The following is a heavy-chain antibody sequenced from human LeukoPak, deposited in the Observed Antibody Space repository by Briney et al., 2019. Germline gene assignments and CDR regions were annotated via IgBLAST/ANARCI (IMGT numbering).Heavy chain of an antibody. J-gene: IGHJ5*02. D-gene: IGHD2/OR15-2a*01. Sequence: SETLSLTCAVYGGSFSGYYWSWIRQPPGKGLEWIGEINHSGSTNYNPSLKSRVTISVDTSKNQFSLKLSSVTAADTAVNYCARGIVVLRSNWFDPWGQGTLVTVSS. V-gene: IGHV4-34*01. CDR3: ARGIVVLRSNWFDP. CDR1: GGSFSGYY. CDR2: INHSGST.